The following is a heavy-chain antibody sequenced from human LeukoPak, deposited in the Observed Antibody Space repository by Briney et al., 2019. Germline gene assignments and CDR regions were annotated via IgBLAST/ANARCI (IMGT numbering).Heavy chain of an antibody. CDR1: GGSISSYY. J-gene: IGHJ4*02. D-gene: IGHD3-22*01. Sequence: SETLSLTCTVSGGSISSYYWSWIRQPPGKGLEWIGYIYYSGSTNYNPSLKSRVTISVDTSKNQFSLKLNSVTAADTAVYYCAREPIVVVIRYYFDYWGQGTLVTVSS. V-gene: IGHV4-59*12. CDR3: AREPIVVVIRYYFDY. CDR2: IYYSGST.